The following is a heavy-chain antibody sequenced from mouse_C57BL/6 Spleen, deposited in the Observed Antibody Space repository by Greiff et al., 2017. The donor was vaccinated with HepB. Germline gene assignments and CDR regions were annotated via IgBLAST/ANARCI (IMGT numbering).Heavy chain of an antibody. V-gene: IGHV3-6*01. J-gene: IGHJ4*01. CDR3: ARGDYDEDYYAMDY. CDR1: GYSITSGYY. CDR2: ISYDGSN. Sequence: EVQLVESGPGLVKPSQSLSLTCSVTGYSITSGYYWNWIRQFPGNKLEWMGYISYDGSNNYNPSLKNRISITRDTSKNQFFLKLNSVTTEDTATYYCARGDYDEDYYAMDYWGQGTSVTVSS. D-gene: IGHD2-4*01.